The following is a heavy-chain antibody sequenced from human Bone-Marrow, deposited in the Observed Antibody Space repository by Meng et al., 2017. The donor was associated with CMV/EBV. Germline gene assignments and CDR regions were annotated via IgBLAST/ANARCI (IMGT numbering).Heavy chain of an antibody. Sequence: SVKVSCKASGYTFTGYYMHWVRQAPGQGLEWMGWINPILGIANYAQKLQGRVTITADKSTSTAYMELSSLRSEDTAVYYCARVRVNWFDPWGQGTLVTVSS. CDR2: INPILGIA. CDR1: GYTFTGYY. J-gene: IGHJ5*02. V-gene: IGHV1-69*10. D-gene: IGHD4-17*01. CDR3: ARVRVNWFDP.